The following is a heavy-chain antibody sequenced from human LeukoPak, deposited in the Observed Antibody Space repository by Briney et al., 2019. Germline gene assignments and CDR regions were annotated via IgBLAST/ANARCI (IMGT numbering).Heavy chain of an antibody. Sequence: PSGTLSLTCAVSGGSISSSNWWSWVRQPPGKGLEWIGEIYHSGSTNYNPSLKSRVTISVDTSKNQFSLKLSSVTAADTAVYYCARGSYNYDFWSGYYYYGMDVWGQGTTVTVSS. J-gene: IGHJ6*02. CDR2: IYHSGST. V-gene: IGHV4-4*02. CDR3: ARGSYNYDFWSGYYYYGMDV. D-gene: IGHD3-3*01. CDR1: GGSISSSNW.